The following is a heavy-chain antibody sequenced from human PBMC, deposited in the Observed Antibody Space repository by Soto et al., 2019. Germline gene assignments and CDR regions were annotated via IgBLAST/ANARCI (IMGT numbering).Heavy chain of an antibody. CDR2: MNPNSGNT. CDR3: AREKTSYGMDV. J-gene: IGHJ6*02. V-gene: IGHV1-8*01. CDR1: GYTFTSEE. Sequence: QVQLVQSGAEVKKPGASVKVSCGASGYTFTSEEINWVRQATGQGLEWMGWMNPNSGNTGYAQKFQGRVTMTRNTSISTAYMQLSSLRSEDTAVYYCAREKTSYGMDVWGQGTTVTVSS.